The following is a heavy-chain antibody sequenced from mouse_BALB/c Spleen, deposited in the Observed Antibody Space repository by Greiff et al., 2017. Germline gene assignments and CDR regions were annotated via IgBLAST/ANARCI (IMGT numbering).Heavy chain of an antibody. CDR3: ARSHYDGGLDY. V-gene: IGHV1-7*01. J-gene: IGHJ2*01. Sequence: QVQLQQSGAELAKPGASGKMSCKASGYTFTSYWMHWVKKRPGQGLEWIGYINPSTGYTEYNQKFKDKATLTADKSSSTAYMQLSSLTSEDSAVYYCARSHYDGGLDYWGQGTTLTVSS. D-gene: IGHD1-2*01. CDR1: GYTFTSYW. CDR2: INPSTGYT.